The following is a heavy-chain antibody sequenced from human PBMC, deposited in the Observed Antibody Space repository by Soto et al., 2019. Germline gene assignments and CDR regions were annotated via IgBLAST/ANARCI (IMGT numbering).Heavy chain of an antibody. CDR2: INSDRITT. CDR3: ARDGGVTTSSFDI. D-gene: IGHD4-17*01. Sequence: SGGSLRLCCASSGFTFSSHWMHWVRQAPGKGLVWVSRINSDRITTTYADSVKGRFTISRDNAKNTLYLQMNSLRAEDTAVYYCARDGGVTTSSFDIWGQGTMVTVSS. V-gene: IGHV3-74*01. J-gene: IGHJ3*02. CDR1: GFTFSSHW.